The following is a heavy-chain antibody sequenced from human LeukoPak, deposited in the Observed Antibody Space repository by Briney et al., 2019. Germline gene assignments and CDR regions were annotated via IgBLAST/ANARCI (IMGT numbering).Heavy chain of an antibody. CDR1: GLTSGIYA. Sequence: GGSLRLSCAASGLTSGIYAMSWVRQAPGKGLEWVSAFSGGGDSFYADSVRGRFSISADRSRNILYLQMNSLRVEDTAVYYCGKEVERHFDLRYWGQGTPVAVSS. CDR3: GKEVERHFDLRY. J-gene: IGHJ4*02. V-gene: IGHV3-23*01. CDR2: FSGGGDS. D-gene: IGHD2-15*01.